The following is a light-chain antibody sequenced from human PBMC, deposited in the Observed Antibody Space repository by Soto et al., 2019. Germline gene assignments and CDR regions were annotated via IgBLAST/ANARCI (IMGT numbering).Light chain of an antibody. CDR3: QQYGSSPS. J-gene: IGKJ2*01. V-gene: IGKV3-20*01. CDR2: GAS. Sequence: EIVLTQSPGTLSLSPGERATLSCRASQSVSSSYLAWYQQKPGQPPRLLIYGASNSATGIPDRFSGSGSGTDFTLTISSLEPEDFAVYYCQQYGSSPSFGQGTKLEIK. CDR1: QSVSSSY.